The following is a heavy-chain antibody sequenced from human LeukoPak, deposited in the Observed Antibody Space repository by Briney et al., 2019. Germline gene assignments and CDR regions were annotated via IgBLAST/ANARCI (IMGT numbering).Heavy chain of an antibody. V-gene: IGHV1-3*01. J-gene: IGHJ6*02. CDR2: INAGNGNT. Sequence: ASVKVSCKASGYTFTNYAMHWVRQAPGQRLEWMGWINAGNGNTKYSQKFQGRVTITADESTSTAYMELSSLRSEDTAVYYCARGWGITIFGAGGYGMDVWGQGTTVTVSS. D-gene: IGHD3-3*01. CDR3: ARGWGITIFGAGGYGMDV. CDR1: GYTFTNYA.